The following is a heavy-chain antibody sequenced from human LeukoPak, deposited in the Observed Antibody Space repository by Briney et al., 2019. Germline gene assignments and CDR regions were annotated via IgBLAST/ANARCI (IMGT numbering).Heavy chain of an antibody. CDR2: IYYSGST. D-gene: IGHD3-10*01. J-gene: IGHJ5*02. V-gene: IGHV4-61*01. Sequence: SETLSLTCTVSGGFVSSGSYYWSWIRQPPGKGLEWIGYIYYSGSTNYNPSLKSRVTISVDTSKNQFSLKLSSVTAADTAVYYCARDRTGPLSYYYGIDPWGQGTLVTVSS. CDR1: GGFVSSGSYY. CDR3: ARDRTGPLSYYYGIDP.